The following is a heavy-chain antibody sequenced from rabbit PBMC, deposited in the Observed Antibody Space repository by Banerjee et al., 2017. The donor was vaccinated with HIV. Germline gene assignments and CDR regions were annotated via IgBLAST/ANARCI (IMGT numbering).Heavy chain of an antibody. CDR3: GSDWAGVIGCNFNL. D-gene: IGHD1-1*01. J-gene: IGHJ6*01. Sequence: QEQLEESGGDLVNPEGSLTLTCAASGFSFSNKYVMCWVHQAPGKGLEWIACITSSSGNTVYASWEKGRFSISKASSTTVVLKITSMTAADTATYFCGSDWAGVIGCNFNLWGPGTLVTVS. V-gene: IGHV1S45*01. CDR1: GFSFSNKYV. CDR2: ITSSSGNT.